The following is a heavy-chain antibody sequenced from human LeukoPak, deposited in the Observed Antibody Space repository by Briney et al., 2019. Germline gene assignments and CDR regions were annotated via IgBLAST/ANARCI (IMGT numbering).Heavy chain of an antibody. CDR3: ARHGDVWYFDL. CDR1: GGSISSYY. Sequence: PSETLSLTCTVSGGSISSYYWSWIRQPPGKGLEWIGYIYYSGSTNYNPSLKSRVTISVDTSKNQFSLKLSSVTAADTAVSYCARHGDVWYFDLWGRGTLVTVSS. D-gene: IGHD2-21*02. CDR2: IYYSGST. J-gene: IGHJ2*01. V-gene: IGHV4-59*08.